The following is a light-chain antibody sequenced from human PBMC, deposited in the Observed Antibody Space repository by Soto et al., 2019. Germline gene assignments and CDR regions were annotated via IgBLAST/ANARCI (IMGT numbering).Light chain of an antibody. CDR3: SAYTSSNTLLV. V-gene: IGLV2-14*01. Sequence: QSVLTQPASVSGSPGQSITITCTGTSSDVGGFNYVSWYQQHPGKAPKLMISDVSNRPSGVSNRFSGSKSGYTASLTISGLHAEDEADYYCSAYTSSNTLLVFGGGTNLTVL. J-gene: IGLJ2*01. CDR1: SSDVGGFNY. CDR2: DVS.